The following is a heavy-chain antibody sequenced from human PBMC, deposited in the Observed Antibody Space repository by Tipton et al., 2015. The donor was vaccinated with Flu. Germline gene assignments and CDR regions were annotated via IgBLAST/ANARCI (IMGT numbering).Heavy chain of an antibody. CDR2: IYTSGST. V-gene: IGHV4-4*07. J-gene: IGHJ3*02. CDR1: GGSISSYY. Sequence: TLSLTCTVSGGSISSYYWSWIRQPAGKGLEWIGRIYTSGSTNYNPSLKSRVTMSVDTSKNQFSLKLSSVTAADTAVYYCARHEQQWELRPDAFDIWGQGTMVTVSS. D-gene: IGHD1-26*01. CDR3: ARHEQQWELRPDAFDI.